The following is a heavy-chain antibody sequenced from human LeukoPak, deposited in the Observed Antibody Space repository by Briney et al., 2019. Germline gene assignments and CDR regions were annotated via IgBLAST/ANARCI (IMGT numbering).Heavy chain of an antibody. V-gene: IGHV4-34*01. J-gene: IGHJ4*02. CDR2: IHPSGST. D-gene: IGHD1-26*01. Sequence: NPSETLSLTCGVYGGSFSNYYCTWIRQAPGKGLEWIGEIHPSGSTNYNPSLLSRVTLSLDASKNQFSLRLTSVTAADTAVYFCARGLDTYKSGVDWGKGTLVTVSS. CDR3: ARGLDTYKSGVD. CDR1: GGSFSNYY.